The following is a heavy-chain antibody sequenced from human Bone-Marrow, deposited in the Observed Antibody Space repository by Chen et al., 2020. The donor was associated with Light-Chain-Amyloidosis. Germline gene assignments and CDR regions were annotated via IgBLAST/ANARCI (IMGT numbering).Heavy chain of an antibody. CDR1: GFSFTTSW. J-gene: IGHJ4*02. V-gene: IGHV3-74*01. D-gene: IGHD3-3*01. Sequence: EVELVESGGDLVQPGGSLRLSCAAYGFSFTTSWMHWVRQGPGKGLVWVSRINADGSGTDYADSVKGRFTIFRDNARSTLYLQMNSLRVEDTAVYYCANADFWSGQFDYWGQGTLVTVSS. CDR2: INADGSGT. CDR3: ANADFWSGQFDY.